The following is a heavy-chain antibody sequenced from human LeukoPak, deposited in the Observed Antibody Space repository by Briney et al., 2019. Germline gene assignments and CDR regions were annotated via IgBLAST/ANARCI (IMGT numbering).Heavy chain of an antibody. D-gene: IGHD3-9*01. Sequence: SVKVSCKASGGTFSSYAISWVRQAPGQGLEWMGWISAYNGNTNYAQKLQGRVTMTTDTSTSTAYMELRSLRSDDTAVYYCAREVYYDILTGYSMPANFDYWGQGTLVTVSS. CDR2: ISAYNGNT. CDR3: AREVYYDILTGYSMPANFDY. V-gene: IGHV1-18*01. J-gene: IGHJ4*02. CDR1: GGTFSSYA.